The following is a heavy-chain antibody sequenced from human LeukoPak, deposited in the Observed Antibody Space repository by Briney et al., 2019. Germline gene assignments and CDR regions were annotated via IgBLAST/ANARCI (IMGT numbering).Heavy chain of an antibody. CDR3: ARDLYASGSYDY. J-gene: IGHJ4*02. D-gene: IGHD3-10*01. CDR1: GFTFSHYW. CDR2: IKQDGSEK. V-gene: IGHV3-7*04. Sequence: GGSLRLSCAASGFTFSHYWMSWVRQAPGKGLEWVANIKQDGSEKNYVDSVKGRFTISRDNAKNSLYLQMNILRAEDTAVYYCARDLYASGSYDYWGQGTLVTVSS.